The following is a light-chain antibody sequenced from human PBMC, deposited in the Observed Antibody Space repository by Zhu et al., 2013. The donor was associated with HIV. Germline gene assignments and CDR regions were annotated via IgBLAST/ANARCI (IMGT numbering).Light chain of an antibody. J-gene: IGLJ1*01. Sequence: QSVLTQPPSVSAAPEQKVTISCSGGTSNIGSNYVSWYQQVPGTAPKLLIYDNNERPSGIPDRFSGSKSGSSATLGITGLQAEDEADYYCQSYDSTLSGYVFGTGTKLTVL. CDR2: DNN. V-gene: IGLV1-51*01. CDR1: TSNIGSNY. CDR3: QSYDSTLSGYV.